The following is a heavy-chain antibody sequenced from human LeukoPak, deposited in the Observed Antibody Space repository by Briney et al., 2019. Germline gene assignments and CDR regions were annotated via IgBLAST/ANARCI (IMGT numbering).Heavy chain of an antibody. D-gene: IGHD6-13*01. CDR1: GGSISYSNSY. CDR3: ARDQRGSSSWESYFDH. CDR2: IYFSGST. V-gene: IGHV4-39*07. J-gene: IGHJ4*02. Sequence: SETLSLTCTVSGGSISYSNSYWGWIRQPPGKGLEWIGNIYFSGSTYYKQSLKSRVTISVDTSKNQFSLKLRSVTAADTAVYYCARDQRGSSSWESYFDHWGQGSLVTVSS.